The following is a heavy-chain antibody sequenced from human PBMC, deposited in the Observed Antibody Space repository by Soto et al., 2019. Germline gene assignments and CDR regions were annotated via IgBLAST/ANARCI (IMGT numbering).Heavy chain of an antibody. Sequence: QVQLVESGGGVVQPGRSLRLSCAASGFIFSSYGMHWVRQAPGKGLEWVDVIWHDGNKIYYADSVKGRFTISRDNSENTLYLQMNSLRVDDTAVYFCAREPRIAAVGIPDYWGQGTLVAVSS. D-gene: IGHD6-13*01. V-gene: IGHV3-33*01. CDR3: AREPRIAAVGIPDY. CDR1: GFIFSSYG. CDR2: IWHDGNKI. J-gene: IGHJ4*01.